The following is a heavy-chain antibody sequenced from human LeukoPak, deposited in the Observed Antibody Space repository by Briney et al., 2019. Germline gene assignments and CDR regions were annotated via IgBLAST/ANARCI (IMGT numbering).Heavy chain of an antibody. CDR1: GYKFTDDY. J-gene: IGHJ4*02. D-gene: IGHD3-16*01. CDR3: APTAEAYTSWWKV. CDR2: INPDSGFT. V-gene: IGHV1-2*02. Sequence: ASVKVSCKASGYKFTDDYMHWVRQAPGQGLEFLGWINPDSGFTNYAQKFKGRVTMTRDTSISTAYLEVRSLTSDDTAVYYCAPTAEAYTSWWKVWGQGTLVSVSS.